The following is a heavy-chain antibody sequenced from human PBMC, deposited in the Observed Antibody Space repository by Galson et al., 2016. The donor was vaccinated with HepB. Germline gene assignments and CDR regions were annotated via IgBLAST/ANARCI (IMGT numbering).Heavy chain of an antibody. Sequence: ETMSPTCALHEASFSSDSWSWNRHSQGKVLEWNGGINNRGSTNYNLSPKTRATISVDTSKKQLSLKLSSVTPADTAVYYCARKGRGGVSSLTIPRGHWYLDLWGRGTLVTVSS. CDR2: INNRGST. J-gene: IGHJ2*01. V-gene: IGHV4-34*01. D-gene: IGHD2-8*02. CDR1: EASFSSDS. CDR3: ARKGRGGVSSLTIPRGHWYLDL.